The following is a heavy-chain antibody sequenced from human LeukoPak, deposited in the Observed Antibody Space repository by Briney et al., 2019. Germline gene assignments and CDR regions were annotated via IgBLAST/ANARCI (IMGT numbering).Heavy chain of an antibody. V-gene: IGHV3-30*01. D-gene: IGHD5-18*01. CDR2: ISYDGSNK. Sequence: PERSLRLSCAASGFTFSSYAMHWVRQAPGKGLEWVAVISYDGSNKYYADSVKGRFTISRDNSKNTLYLQMNSLRAEDTAVYYCARIRGYSYGYFDYWGQGTLVTVSS. CDR1: GFTFSSYA. J-gene: IGHJ4*02. CDR3: ARIRGYSYGYFDY.